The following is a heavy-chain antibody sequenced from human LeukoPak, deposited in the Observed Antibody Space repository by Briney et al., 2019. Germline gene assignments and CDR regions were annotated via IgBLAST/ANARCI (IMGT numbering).Heavy chain of an antibody. CDR3: AKDLDYTTYGYSCDY. CDR1: GFTFSSYA. CDR2: IGAGGTFT. J-gene: IGHJ4*02. V-gene: IGHV3-23*01. D-gene: IGHD4-11*01. Sequence: GGSLRLSCTASGFTFSSYAMNWVRQAPGKGLEWVSGIGAGGTFTYYADSVKGRFTIFRDNSRNTLYLQMNSLRADDTAVYYCAKDLDYTTYGYSCDYWRQGTLVTVSS.